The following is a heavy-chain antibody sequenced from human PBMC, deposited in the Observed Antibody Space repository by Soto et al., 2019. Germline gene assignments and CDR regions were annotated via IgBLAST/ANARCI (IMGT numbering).Heavy chain of an antibody. Sequence: SETLSLTCTVSGGSISSYYWSWIRQPPGKGLEWIGYIYYSGSTNYNPSLKSRVTISVDTSKNQFSLKLSSVTAADTAVYYCAGGYSGYDYGFSDYWGQGTLVTVSS. V-gene: IGHV4-59*01. CDR3: AGGYSGYDYGFSDY. D-gene: IGHD5-12*01. CDR1: GGSISSYY. J-gene: IGHJ4*02. CDR2: IYYSGST.